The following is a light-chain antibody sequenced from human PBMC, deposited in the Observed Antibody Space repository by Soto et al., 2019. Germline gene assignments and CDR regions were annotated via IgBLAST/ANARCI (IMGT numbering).Light chain of an antibody. V-gene: IGKV1-6*01. J-gene: IGKJ1*01. CDR2: AAS. CDR1: KAISQD. CDR3: LQDYGYPRT. Sequence: ATQITQSPSSLLPSVGDRVPITCRASKAISQDLGWYQQRPGKAPKLLIYAASTLQSGVPSRFSGSGSGTDFTLTITSLQPDDFATYYCLQDYGYPRTFGQGTKVEVK.